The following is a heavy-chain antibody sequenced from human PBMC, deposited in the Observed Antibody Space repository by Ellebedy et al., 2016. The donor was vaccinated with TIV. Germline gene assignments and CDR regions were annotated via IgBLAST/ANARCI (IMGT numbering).Heavy chain of an antibody. Sequence: PGGSLRLSCAASGFTFSRYSMNWVRQAPGKGLEWVSSISSSSSYIYYADSVKGRFTISRDNAKNSLYLQMNSLRAEDTAVYYCARTGYGYHGMDVWGQGTTVTVSS. V-gene: IGHV3-21*01. D-gene: IGHD5-12*01. J-gene: IGHJ6*02. CDR3: ARTGYGYHGMDV. CDR1: GFTFSRYS. CDR2: ISSSSSYI.